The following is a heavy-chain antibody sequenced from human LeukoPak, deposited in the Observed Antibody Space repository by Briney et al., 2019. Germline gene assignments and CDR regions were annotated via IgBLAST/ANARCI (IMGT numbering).Heavy chain of an antibody. Sequence: GESLRLSCAASGFTFSSYGMHWVRQAPGKGLEWVAVIWYDGSNKYYADSVKGRFTISRDNSKNTLYLQMNSLRAEDTAVYYCARAYYYDSSGYRGPAPDYWGQGTLVTVSS. D-gene: IGHD3-22*01. V-gene: IGHV3-33*01. CDR3: ARAYYYDSSGYRGPAPDY. J-gene: IGHJ4*02. CDR2: IWYDGSNK. CDR1: GFTFSSYG.